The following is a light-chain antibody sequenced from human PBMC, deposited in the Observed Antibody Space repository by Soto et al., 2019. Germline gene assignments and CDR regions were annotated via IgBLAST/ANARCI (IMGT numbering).Light chain of an antibody. CDR3: QQYNNYST. Sequence: SSATLSVSPGERVSLSCRASQSAISNLAWYQQTPGKTPRLLIYDASTRATDIPARLSGSGSGTEFTLTISSLQPDDFATYYCQQYNNYSTFGQGTKVDIK. CDR2: DAS. V-gene: IGKV3-15*01. CDR1: QSAISN. J-gene: IGKJ1*01.